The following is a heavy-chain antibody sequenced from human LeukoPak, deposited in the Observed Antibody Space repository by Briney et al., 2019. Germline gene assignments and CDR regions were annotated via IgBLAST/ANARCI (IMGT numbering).Heavy chain of an antibody. CDR3: ARRVPPTRHYLDY. Sequence: GASVKVSCKASGYTLTSYGISWVRQAPGQGLEWMGWISAYNGNRNYAQKLQGRVTMTTDTSTSTAYMELRSLRSEDTAVYYCARRVPPTRHYLDYWGQGTLVTVSS. J-gene: IGHJ4*02. D-gene: IGHD2-2*01. V-gene: IGHV1-18*01. CDR1: GYTLTSYG. CDR2: ISAYNGNR.